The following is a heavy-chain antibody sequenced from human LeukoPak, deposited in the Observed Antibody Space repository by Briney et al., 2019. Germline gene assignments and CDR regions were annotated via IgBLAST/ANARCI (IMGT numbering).Heavy chain of an antibody. Sequence: GGSLRLPCAASGFTFSTYSMNWVRQAPGKGLEWISYIKSIGNSIGYADSVKGRFTISSDNAKNSLYLQMNSLRDEDTAVYYCARDRDYAFDYWGQGTLVTVSS. D-gene: IGHD4-17*01. V-gene: IGHV3-48*02. CDR3: ARDRDYAFDY. J-gene: IGHJ4*02. CDR1: GFTFSTYS. CDR2: IKSIGNSI.